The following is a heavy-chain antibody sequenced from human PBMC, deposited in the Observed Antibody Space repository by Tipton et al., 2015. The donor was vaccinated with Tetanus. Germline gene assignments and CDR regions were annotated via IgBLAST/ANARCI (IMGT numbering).Heavy chain of an antibody. Sequence: TLSLTCSVSGVSISGGRYYWSWIRQRPGKGLEWIGDIYSSGSTYTDPSLKGRVTISVDTFKNQFSLRVNSVTAADTAVYYCARDQARGARGWNYFDFWGLGTLVTVSS. CDR2: IYSSGST. CDR1: GVSISGGRYY. CDR3: ARDQARGARGWNYFDF. V-gene: IGHV4-31*03. D-gene: IGHD1-26*01. J-gene: IGHJ4*02.